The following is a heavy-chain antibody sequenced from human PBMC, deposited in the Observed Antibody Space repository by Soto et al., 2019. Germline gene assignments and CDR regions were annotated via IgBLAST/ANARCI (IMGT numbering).Heavy chain of an antibody. J-gene: IGHJ4*02. V-gene: IGHV3-23*01. Sequence: GGSLRLSCAASGVTFSTYAMSWVRQAPGKGLEWVSGISGSGVTPYYADSVKGRFTISRDNSKNTLYLQMNSLRAEDTAVYYFAKDRAIAVAGRTWGYFDYWGQGTLVTVSS. CDR2: ISGSGVTP. CDR1: GVTFSTYA. D-gene: IGHD6-19*01. CDR3: AKDRAIAVAGRTWGYFDY.